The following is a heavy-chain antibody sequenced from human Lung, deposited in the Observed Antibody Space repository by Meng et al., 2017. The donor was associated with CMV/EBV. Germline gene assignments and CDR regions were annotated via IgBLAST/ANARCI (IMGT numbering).Heavy chain of an antibody. CDR3: ARVGYCTTTNCYGDYFDY. V-gene: IGHV3-21*01. Sequence: FTFSSNSINRVRQAPGKGLGWVSSSSASSSYIFYSDSVKGRFTISRDNAKNSLYLQMNSLRAEDTAVYYCARVGYCTTTNCYGDYFDYWGQGTLVTVSS. CDR1: FTFSSNS. CDR2: SSASSSYI. D-gene: IGHD2-2*03. J-gene: IGHJ4*02.